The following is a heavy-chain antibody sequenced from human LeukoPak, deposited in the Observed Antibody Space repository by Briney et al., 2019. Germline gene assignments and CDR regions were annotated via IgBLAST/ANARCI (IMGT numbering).Heavy chain of an antibody. Sequence: RASVKVSCKASGYTFTSYGISWVRQAPGQGLEWMGWISAYNGNTNYAQKLQGRVTMTTDTSTSTAYMELRSLRSDDTAVYYCARDLEQWLVRVGVYWGQGTLVTVSS. CDR1: GYTFTSYG. V-gene: IGHV1-18*01. CDR3: ARDLEQWLVRVGVY. CDR2: ISAYNGNT. J-gene: IGHJ4*02. D-gene: IGHD6-19*01.